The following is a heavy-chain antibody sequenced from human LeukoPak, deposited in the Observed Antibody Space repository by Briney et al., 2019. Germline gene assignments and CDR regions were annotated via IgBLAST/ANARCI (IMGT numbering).Heavy chain of an antibody. CDR1: GLTFSASA. J-gene: IGHJ4*02. D-gene: IGHD3-10*01. CDR3: TRHASDSGSGSYDY. Sequence: GGSLRLSCAASGLTFSASALHWVRQAPGKGLEWVGRIRSKGHNYATAYTATVAGTFIISRDNSKNTAYLQMNSLKSEDTAVYYCTRHASDSGSGSYDYWGQGTLVTVSS. V-gene: IGHV3-73*01. CDR2: IRSKGHNYAT.